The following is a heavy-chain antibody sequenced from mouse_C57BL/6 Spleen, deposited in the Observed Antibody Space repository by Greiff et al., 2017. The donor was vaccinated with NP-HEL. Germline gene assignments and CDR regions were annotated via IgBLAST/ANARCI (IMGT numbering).Heavy chain of an antibody. Sequence: EVQLQQSGPGMVKPSQSLSLTCTVTGYSITSGYDWHWIRHFPGNKLEWMGYISYSGSTNYNPSLKSRISITHDTSKNHFFLKLNSVTTEDTATYYCARGELVFDYWGQGTTLTVSS. CDR1: GYSITSGYD. J-gene: IGHJ2*01. CDR3: ARGELVFDY. CDR2: ISYSGST. V-gene: IGHV3-1*01. D-gene: IGHD4-1*01.